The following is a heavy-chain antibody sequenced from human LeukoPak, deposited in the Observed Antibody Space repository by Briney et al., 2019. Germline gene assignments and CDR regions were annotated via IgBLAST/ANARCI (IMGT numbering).Heavy chain of an antibody. D-gene: IGHD3-10*01. Sequence: GGSLRLSCAASGFTFSNYAMSWVRQAPGKGLEWVSSISGNTINTYYADSVKGRCTISRDNSRNTLYLQMNSLRAEDTAVYYCANLWFGELSAPNDYWGQGTLVTVSS. CDR3: ANLWFGELSAPNDY. CDR2: ISGNTINT. V-gene: IGHV3-23*01. J-gene: IGHJ4*02. CDR1: GFTFSNYA.